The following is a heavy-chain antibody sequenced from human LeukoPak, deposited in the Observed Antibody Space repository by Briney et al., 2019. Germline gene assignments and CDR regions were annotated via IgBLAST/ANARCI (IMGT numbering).Heavy chain of an antibody. CDR3: ARDRVTTTPEAFDI. D-gene: IGHD4-17*01. J-gene: IGHJ3*02. Sequence: ASVKVSCKASGYTFTSYYMHWVRQAPGQGLEWMGIINPSGGSTSYAQKFQGRVNMTRDMSTSTVYMELRSLRSDDTAVYYCARDRVTTTPEAFDIWGQGTMVTVSS. V-gene: IGHV1-46*01. CDR2: INPSGGST. CDR1: GYTFTSYY.